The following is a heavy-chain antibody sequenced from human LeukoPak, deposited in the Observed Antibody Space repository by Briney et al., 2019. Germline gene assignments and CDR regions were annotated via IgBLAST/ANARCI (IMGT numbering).Heavy chain of an antibody. Sequence: SETLSLTCAVYSGSFSGYYWSWIRQPPGKGLEWIGEINHSGSTNYNPSLKSRVTISVDTSKNQFSLKLSSVTAADTAVYYCARRDYYGSGSYRRSNWFDPWGQGTLVTVSS. J-gene: IGHJ5*02. CDR3: ARRDYYGSGSYRRSNWFDP. CDR2: INHSGST. D-gene: IGHD3-10*01. V-gene: IGHV4-34*01. CDR1: SGSFSGYY.